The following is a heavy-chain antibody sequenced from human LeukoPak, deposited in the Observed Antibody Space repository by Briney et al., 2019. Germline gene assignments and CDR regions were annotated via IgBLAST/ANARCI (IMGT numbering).Heavy chain of an antibody. CDR1: GYTLGQYA. CDR2: INSGDSNT. CDR3: AREQWLGSFYYYYYGLDV. Sequence: EASVKVSCKASGYTLGQYAMHWVRQAPGQRPEWMGWINSGDSNTKYDQKFQGRVTITRDTSANTAYMELSSLRSEDTAVYYCAREQWLGSFYYYYYGLDVWGQGTTVTVSS. D-gene: IGHD6-19*01. V-gene: IGHV1-3*04. J-gene: IGHJ6*02.